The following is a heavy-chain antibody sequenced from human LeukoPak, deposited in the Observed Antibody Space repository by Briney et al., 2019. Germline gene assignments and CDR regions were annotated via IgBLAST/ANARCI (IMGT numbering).Heavy chain of an antibody. CDR1: GFTFSRYW. D-gene: IGHD1-26*01. V-gene: IGHV3-7*05. CDR2: IKQDGTEK. Sequence: GGSLRLSCAASGFTFSRYWMTWVRQAPGKGLEWVANIKQDGTEKYYVDSVKGRFTISRDNAKSSLYLQMNSLRAEDTAVYYCARDSEWGLLRSDYWGQGTWSPSPQ. J-gene: IGHJ4*02. CDR3: ARDSEWGLLRSDY.